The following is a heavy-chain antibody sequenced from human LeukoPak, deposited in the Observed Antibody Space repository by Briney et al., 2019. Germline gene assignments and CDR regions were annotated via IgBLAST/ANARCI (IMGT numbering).Heavy chain of an antibody. CDR3: ARSIGEQWLVKLDAFDI. Sequence: SETLSLTCAVYGGSFSGYYWSWIRQPPGKGLEWIGYIYHSGSTNYNPSLKSRVTISVDTSKNQFSLKLSSVTAADTAVYYCARSIGEQWLVKLDAFDIWGQGTMVTVSS. D-gene: IGHD6-19*01. V-gene: IGHV4-59*12. J-gene: IGHJ3*02. CDR2: IYHSGST. CDR1: GGSFSGYY.